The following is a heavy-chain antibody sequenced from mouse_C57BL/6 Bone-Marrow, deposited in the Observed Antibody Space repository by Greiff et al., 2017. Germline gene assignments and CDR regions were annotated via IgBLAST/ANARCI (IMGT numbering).Heavy chain of an antibody. Sequence: DVMLVESGGGLVQPGGSMKLSCVASGFTFSNYWMNWVRQSPEKGLEWVAQIRLKSDNYATHHAESVKGRFTISRDDSKSSVYLQMNNLRAEDTGIDYCSTMIRKAWFAYWGQGTLVTVSA. D-gene: IGHD2-4*01. V-gene: IGHV6-3*01. CDR2: IRLKSDNYAT. J-gene: IGHJ3*01. CDR3: STMIRKAWFAY. CDR1: GFTFSNYW.